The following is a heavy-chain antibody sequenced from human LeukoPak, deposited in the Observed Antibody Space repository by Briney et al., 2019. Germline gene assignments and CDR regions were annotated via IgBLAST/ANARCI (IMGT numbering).Heavy chain of an antibody. CDR3: ARVFRPSLTVFIIRGAFDI. Sequence: GGSLRLSCAASEFTFSSYAMSWVRQAPGKGLEWVSAISGGGGSTFYADSVKGRFTISRDNSKNTLYLQMNSLRVEDTAVYYCARVFRPSLTVFIIRGAFDIWGQGTMVTVSS. V-gene: IGHV3-23*01. D-gene: IGHD3-3*01. CDR2: ISGGGGST. J-gene: IGHJ3*02. CDR1: EFTFSSYA.